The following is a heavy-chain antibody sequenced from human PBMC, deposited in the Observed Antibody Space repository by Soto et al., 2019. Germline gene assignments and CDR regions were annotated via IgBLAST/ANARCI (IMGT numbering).Heavy chain of an antibody. CDR3: ARDMRAVPWYGGASSAFDL. CDR2: TKTDSTG. D-gene: IGHD3-10*01. CDR1: GFTFSRHR. J-gene: IGHJ3*01. Sequence: PRGSLRLPGAASGFTFSRHRLHWARQSPGQGLEWFSRTKTDSTGSYADVVEGRFTVSRNNAENTLYLQMNSLRAEDTAVYYCARDMRAVPWYGGASSAFDLWGQGTMVTVSS. V-gene: IGHV3-74*01.